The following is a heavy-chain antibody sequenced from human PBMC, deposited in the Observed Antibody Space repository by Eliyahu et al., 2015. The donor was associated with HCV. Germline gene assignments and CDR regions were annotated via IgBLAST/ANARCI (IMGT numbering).Heavy chain of an antibody. D-gene: IGHD1-26*01. CDR1: GFTFSRYG. CDR2: ISYDGSXK. V-gene: IGHV3-30*18. J-gene: IGHJ4*02. Sequence: QVQLVESGGGVVQPGRXLRLSCAASGFTFSRYGMHWVRQAPGKGLGWVAVISYDGSXKYYADSVKGRFTISRDNSKNTLYLQMNSLRAEDTAVYYCAKEGHSGSHDYWGQGTLVTVSS. CDR3: AKEGHSGSHDY.